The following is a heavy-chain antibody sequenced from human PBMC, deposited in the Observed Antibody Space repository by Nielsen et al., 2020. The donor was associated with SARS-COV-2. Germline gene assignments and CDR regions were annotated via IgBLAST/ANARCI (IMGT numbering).Heavy chain of an antibody. V-gene: IGHV7-4-1*02. D-gene: IGHD3-10*01. CDR1: GYSFSRYP. Sequence: ASVQVSCKASGYSFSRYPMNWVRQAPGQGLEWMGWIDTNIGKPTHAQGFTGRFVFSSDTSVSTASLQISTLRAEDTAVYYCARENSGPGGTASYGMDLWGQGTTVTVSS. J-gene: IGHJ6*02. CDR3: ARENSGPGGTASYGMDL. CDR2: IDTNIGKP.